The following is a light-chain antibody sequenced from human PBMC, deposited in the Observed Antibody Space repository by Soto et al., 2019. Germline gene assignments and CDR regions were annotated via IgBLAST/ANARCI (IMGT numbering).Light chain of an antibody. J-gene: IGKJ4*01. CDR2: GAS. V-gene: IGKV3-15*01. Sequence: EIVMTQSPATLSVSTGERATLSCRASQSVSNNLAWYQQKPGQAPRFLIYGASTRATGIPARFSGSGSGTEFTLTISSLQSEDFAVYYCHQYNNWPLTFGGGTKVDIK. CDR1: QSVSNN. CDR3: HQYNNWPLT.